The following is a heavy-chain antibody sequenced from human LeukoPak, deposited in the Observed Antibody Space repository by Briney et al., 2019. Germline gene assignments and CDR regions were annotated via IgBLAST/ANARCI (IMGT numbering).Heavy chain of an antibody. Sequence: SETLSLTCTVSGGSISSGSYYWSWIRQPAGKGLEWIGRIYTSGSTNYNPSLKSRVTISVDTSKNQFSLKLSSVTAADTAVYYCAVGYDFWSGPYYFDYWGQGTLVTVS. V-gene: IGHV4-61*02. D-gene: IGHD3-3*01. CDR3: AVGYDFWSGPYYFDY. J-gene: IGHJ4*02. CDR2: IYTSGST. CDR1: GGSISSGSYY.